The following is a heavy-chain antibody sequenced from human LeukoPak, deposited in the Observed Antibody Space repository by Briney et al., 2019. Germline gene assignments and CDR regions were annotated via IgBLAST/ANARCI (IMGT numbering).Heavy chain of an antibody. V-gene: IGHV4-4*07. Sequence: SGTLSLTCTVFGGSISGYYWSWIRQPAGKGLEWIGRIHSSGSTNYNPSLKSRVIISVDKSRNQFSLKVRSVTAADTAEYYCAGTIAPAGSDAFDIWGQGTVVTVSS. J-gene: IGHJ3*02. D-gene: IGHD6-13*01. CDR1: GGSISGYY. CDR2: IHSSGST. CDR3: AGTIAPAGSDAFDI.